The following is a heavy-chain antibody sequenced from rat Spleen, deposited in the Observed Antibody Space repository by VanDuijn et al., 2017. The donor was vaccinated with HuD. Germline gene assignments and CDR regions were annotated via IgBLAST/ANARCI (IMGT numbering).Heavy chain of an antibody. CDR3: ARSYDGSYYRWFAY. CDR1: GFTFRNYD. D-gene: IGHD1-12*02. J-gene: IGHJ3*01. Sequence: EVQLVESGGGLVRPGGSLKLSCAASGFTFRNYDMAWVRQAPTKGLEWVASIGTSGGSTYYRDSVKGRFTVSRDNAKSTLYLQMNSLRSEDTATYYCARSYDGSYYRWFAYWGQGTLVTVSS. CDR2: IGTSGGST. V-gene: IGHV5-25*01.